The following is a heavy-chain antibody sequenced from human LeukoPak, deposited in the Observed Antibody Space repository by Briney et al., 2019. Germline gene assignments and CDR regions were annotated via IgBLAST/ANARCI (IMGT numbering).Heavy chain of an antibody. J-gene: IGHJ4*02. Sequence: GGSLRLSCAASGFTFSTYAMTWVRQAPGQGLEWVSSISGSGSGTYYADSVKGRFTISRDNSKNTLYLQMNSLRAEDTAVYYCAKPARTDYADYWGQGTLVTVSS. CDR2: ISGSGSGT. CDR3: AKPARTDYADY. CDR1: GFTFSTYA. D-gene: IGHD1-14*01. V-gene: IGHV3-23*01.